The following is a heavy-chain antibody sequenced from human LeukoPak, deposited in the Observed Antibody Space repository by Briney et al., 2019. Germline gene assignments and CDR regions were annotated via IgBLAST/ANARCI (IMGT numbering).Heavy chain of an antibody. Sequence: PGGSLRLSCAASGFTFSSYGMSWVRQAPGKGLEWVSAISGSGGSTYYADSVKGRFTISRDNSKNTLYLQMNSLRAEDTAVYYCAKDSAGDTPPYYYYYYMDVWGKGTTVTVSS. CDR2: ISGSGGST. V-gene: IGHV3-23*01. J-gene: IGHJ6*03. CDR1: GFTFSSYG. CDR3: AKDSAGDTPPYYYYYYMDV. D-gene: IGHD7-27*01.